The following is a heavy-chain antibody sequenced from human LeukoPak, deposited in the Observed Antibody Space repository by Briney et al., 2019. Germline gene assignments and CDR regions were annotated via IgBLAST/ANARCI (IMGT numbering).Heavy chain of an antibody. V-gene: IGHV1-3*04. CDR3: ARDLANFDY. Sequence: ASVKVSCKASGYPFTTHSIHWVRQAPGQRPEWMGWINIGNGNTKYSQNFQGRVTFTRDTSASTAYMELRSLRSDDTAVYYCARDLANFDYWGQGTLVTVSS. J-gene: IGHJ4*02. CDR1: GYPFTTHS. D-gene: IGHD3-3*02. CDR2: INIGNGNT.